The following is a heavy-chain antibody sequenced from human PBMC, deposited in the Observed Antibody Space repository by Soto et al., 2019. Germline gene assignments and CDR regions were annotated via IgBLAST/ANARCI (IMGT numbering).Heavy chain of an antibody. CDR2: ISHDGSTK. D-gene: IGHD5-18*01. CDR1: GFTFSSYG. CDR3: ANQIQTGH. J-gene: IGHJ1*01. V-gene: IGHV3-30*18. Sequence: QVQLVESGGGVDQPGTSLRLSCAASGFTFSSYGMHWVRQAPGKGLAWVAVISHDGSTKYYADSVKGRFTISRDHSKNTLYLHMNSLRVEYTAVYYCANQIQTGHWGQGNLVIVSS.